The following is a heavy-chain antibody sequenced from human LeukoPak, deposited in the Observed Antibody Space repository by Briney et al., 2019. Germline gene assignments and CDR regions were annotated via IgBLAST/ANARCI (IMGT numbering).Heavy chain of an antibody. Sequence: GESLKISCKGSGYSFTSYWIGWVRQMPGKGLEWMGIIYPGDSDTRYSPSFQGQVTISADKSISTAYLQWSSLKASDTAMYYCARFRRCSSTSRYFNWFDPWGQGTLVTVSS. CDR2: IYPGDSDT. D-gene: IGHD2-2*01. V-gene: IGHV5-51*01. J-gene: IGHJ5*02. CDR3: ARFRRCSSTSRYFNWFDP. CDR1: GYSFTSYW.